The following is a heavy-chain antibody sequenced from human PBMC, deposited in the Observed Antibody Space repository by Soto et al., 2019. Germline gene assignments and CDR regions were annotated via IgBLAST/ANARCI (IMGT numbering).Heavy chain of an antibody. Sequence: SETLSLTCTVSGDSISSDVYYWGWIRQPPGKGLEWIGSINYSGTTYYNPSLKSRLTISVDTSKNHFSLKLRSVTAADAAVYYCASALTVTASYNWFDPWSQGTPVTVSS. V-gene: IGHV4-39*02. CDR2: INYSGTT. CDR3: ASALTVTASYNWFDP. J-gene: IGHJ5*02. CDR1: GDSISSDVYY. D-gene: IGHD2-21*02.